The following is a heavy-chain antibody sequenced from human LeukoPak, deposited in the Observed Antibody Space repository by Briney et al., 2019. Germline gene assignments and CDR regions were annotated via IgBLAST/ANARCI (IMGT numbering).Heavy chain of an antibody. V-gene: IGHV4-39*07. CDR1: GGSISSSSYY. D-gene: IGHD2-2*01. CDR3: ARDAGHQLSRRNYYAMDV. J-gene: IGHJ6*02. CDR2: IYSGGSS. Sequence: SETLSLTCTVSGGSISSSSYYWGWIRQPPGKGLEWIGSIYSGGSSYYNPSLKSRVSISIDTSNNQFSLKVNSVTAADTAVYYCARDAGHQLSRRNYYAMDVWGQGTTVTVSS.